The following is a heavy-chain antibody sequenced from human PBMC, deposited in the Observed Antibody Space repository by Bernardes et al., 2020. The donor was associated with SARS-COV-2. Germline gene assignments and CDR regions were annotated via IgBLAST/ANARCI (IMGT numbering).Heavy chain of an antibody. V-gene: IGHV3-30*04. CDR1: GFTFSGSA. D-gene: IGHD3-22*01. J-gene: IGHJ4*02. CDR3: ARDEGSSSGYLPGY. Sequence: GGSLRLSCAASGFTFSGSAMLWVRQAPGKGLEGVAVISFDGRAIYYPDSVKGRFTISRDNSKNTLFLEMNSLRPEDTAVYYCARDEGSSSGYLPGYWGQGTLVTVSS. CDR2: ISFDGRAI.